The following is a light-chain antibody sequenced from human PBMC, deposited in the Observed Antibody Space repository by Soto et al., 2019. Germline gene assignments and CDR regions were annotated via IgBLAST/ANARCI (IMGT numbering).Light chain of an antibody. CDR2: WAS. V-gene: IGKV4-1*01. CDR1: QSLFNTSSNRNY. Sequence: DTVMTQSPDSLPVSLGARATLKCKSSQSLFNTSSNRNYLAWYQQKPGQRPNLLIYWASTRVAGVPDRFSGSGSGTDFTLTINNPQADDVAVYYCHQYFIAPQAFGGGTKVEI. J-gene: IGKJ4*02. CDR3: HQYFIAPQA.